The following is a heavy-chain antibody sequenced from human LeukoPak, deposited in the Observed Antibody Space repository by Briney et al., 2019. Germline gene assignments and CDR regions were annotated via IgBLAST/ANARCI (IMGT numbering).Heavy chain of an antibody. CDR2: INHSGST. J-gene: IGHJ5*02. Sequence: SETLSLTCAVYGGSFSGYCWSWIRQPPGKGLEWIGEINHSGSTNYNPSLKSRVTISVDTSKNQFSLKLSSVTAADPAVYYCARRGSSWYLGWFDPWGQGTLVTVSS. CDR1: GGSFSGYC. D-gene: IGHD6-13*01. V-gene: IGHV4-34*01. CDR3: ARRGSSWYLGWFDP.